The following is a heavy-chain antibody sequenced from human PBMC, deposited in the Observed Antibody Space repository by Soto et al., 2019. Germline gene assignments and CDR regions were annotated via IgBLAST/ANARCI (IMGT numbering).Heavy chain of an antibody. V-gene: IGHV4-59*01. CDR2: IFYSGST. Sequence: SETLSLTCAVSGGSISSYYWSWIRQSPGKGLEWIGYIFYSGSTNYNPSLKSRVTISVDTSKNQFSLKLSSVTAADTAVYYCARDGYYYDSSGYQRVYYFDYWGQGTLVTVSS. CDR1: GGSISSYY. J-gene: IGHJ4*02. D-gene: IGHD3-22*01. CDR3: ARDGYYYDSSGYQRVYYFDY.